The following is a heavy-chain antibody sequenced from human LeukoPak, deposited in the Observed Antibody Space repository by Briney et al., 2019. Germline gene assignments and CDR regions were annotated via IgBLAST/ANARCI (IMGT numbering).Heavy chain of an antibody. CDR3: ARGRATAMAT. D-gene: IGHD5-18*01. CDR1: GGSFSGYY. V-gene: IGHV4-34*01. Sequence: SETLSLTCAVYGGSFSGYYWSWIRQPPGKGLEWIGEINHSGSTNYNPSLKSRVTISVDTSKNQFSLELSSVTAADTAVYYCARGRATAMATWGQGTLVTVSS. J-gene: IGHJ4*02. CDR2: INHSGST.